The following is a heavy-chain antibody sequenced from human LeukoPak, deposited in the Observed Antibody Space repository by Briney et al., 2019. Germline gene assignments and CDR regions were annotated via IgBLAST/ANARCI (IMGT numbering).Heavy chain of an antibody. D-gene: IGHD6-13*01. CDR1: GFTFSSYA. J-gene: IGHJ4*02. CDR2: ISGSGGST. CDR3: AKALIAAAGIDDY. V-gene: IGHV3-23*01. Sequence: GGSLRLSCAASGFTFSSYAVSWVRQAPGKGLEWVSAISGSGGSTYYADSVKGRFTISRDNSKNTLYLQMNSLRAGDTAVYYCAKALIAAAGIDDYWGQGTLVTVSS.